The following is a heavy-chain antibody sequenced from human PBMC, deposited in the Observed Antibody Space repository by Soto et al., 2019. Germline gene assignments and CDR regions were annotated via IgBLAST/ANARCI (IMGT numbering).Heavy chain of an antibody. Sequence: PGGSLRLSCAASGFTFSNYGMHWVRQAPGKGLEWVAFISDDGSNKYYADSMKGRFTMSRDNSKSTLYLQMNSLRVEDTAVYYCTKRKNVLRFWEWSSGMEVWGQGTTVTVSS. CDR3: TKRKNVLRFWEWSSGMEV. D-gene: IGHD3-3*01. CDR1: GFTFSNYG. CDR2: ISDDGSNK. J-gene: IGHJ6*02. V-gene: IGHV3-30*18.